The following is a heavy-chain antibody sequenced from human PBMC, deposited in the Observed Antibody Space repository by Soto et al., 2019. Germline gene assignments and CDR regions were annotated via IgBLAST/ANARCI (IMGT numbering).Heavy chain of an antibody. CDR2: IIPIFGAA. CDR1: GGTFSSYA. J-gene: IGHJ4*02. D-gene: IGHD3-22*01. CDR3: AREYQKSYYYDSSGYYLDY. Sequence: GASVKVSCKASGGTFSSYAISWVRQAPGQGLEWMGGIIPIFGAANYAQKFQGRVTITADESTSTAYMELSSLRSEDTAVYYCAREYQKSYYYDSSGYYLDYWGQGTLVTVSS. V-gene: IGHV1-69*13.